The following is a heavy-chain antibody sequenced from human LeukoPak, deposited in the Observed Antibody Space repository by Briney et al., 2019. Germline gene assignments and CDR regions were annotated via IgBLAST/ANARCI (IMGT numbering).Heavy chain of an antibody. J-gene: IGHJ4*02. CDR2: IYYSGST. V-gene: IGHV4-31*03. Sequence: PQSLSLPCSVSGGSISSGGYYWSRIIKHPGKGLEWIGYIYYSGSTYYNPSLQSRVTISVDTSKNQFSLKLSSVTAADTAVYYCARQGGGYGYGFENYFDYWGQGTLVTVSS. D-gene: IGHD5-18*01. CDR3: ARQGGGYGYGFENYFDY. CDR1: GGSISSGGYY.